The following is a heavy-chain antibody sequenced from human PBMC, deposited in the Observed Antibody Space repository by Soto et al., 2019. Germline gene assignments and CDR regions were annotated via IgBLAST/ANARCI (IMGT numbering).Heavy chain of an antibody. J-gene: IGHJ6*02. Sequence: PGESLKISCKGSGYSFTSYWISWGLQMPGKGLEWMGRIDPSDSYTNYSPSFQGHVTISADKSISTAYLQWSSLKASDTAMYYCARVVREIVVVPAALNYYGMDVWGQGTTVTVSS. CDR2: IDPSDSYT. CDR3: ARVVREIVVVPAALNYYGMDV. V-gene: IGHV5-10-1*01. CDR1: GYSFTSYW. D-gene: IGHD2-2*01.